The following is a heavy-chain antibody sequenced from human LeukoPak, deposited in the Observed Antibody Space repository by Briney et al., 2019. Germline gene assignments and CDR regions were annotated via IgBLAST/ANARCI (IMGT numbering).Heavy chain of an antibody. CDR3: AKDDYYDTSGYRD. V-gene: IGHV3-30*18. CDR2: ISYDVGKK. CDR1: GFTFSSYG. Sequence: PGESLRLSCAASGFTFSSYGMHWVRQAPGKGLEWVAVISYDVGKKYYADSVKGRFTIPRDNSKNTLYLQMNSLRAEDTAVYYCAKDDYYDTSGYRDWGQGTLVTVSS. D-gene: IGHD3-22*01. J-gene: IGHJ4*02.